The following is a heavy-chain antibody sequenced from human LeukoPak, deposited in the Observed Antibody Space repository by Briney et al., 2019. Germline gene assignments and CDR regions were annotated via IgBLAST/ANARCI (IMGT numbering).Heavy chain of an antibody. D-gene: IGHD7-27*01. CDR3: ARGHWGLDY. Sequence: GGSLRLSCATSGFTFSDHYMTWIRQAPGKGLETVSYIYNGGDTIYYADSVRGRFTISRDNAESSLYLQMNSLRAEDTAVYYCARGHWGLDYWGRGTLVTVSS. CDR1: GFTFSDHY. V-gene: IGHV3-11*04. CDR2: IYNGGDTI. J-gene: IGHJ4*02.